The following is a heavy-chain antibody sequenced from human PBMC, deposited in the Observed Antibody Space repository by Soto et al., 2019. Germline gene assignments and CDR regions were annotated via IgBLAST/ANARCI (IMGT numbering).Heavy chain of an antibody. CDR1: GGSFSGYY. V-gene: IGHV4-34*01. J-gene: IGHJ3*02. CDR3: AWGWFGELSKI. Sequence: QVQLQQWGAGLLKPSETLSLTCAVYGGSFSGYYWSWIRQPPGKGLEWIGEINHSGSTNYNPSLKSRVTISVDTSKNQFSLKLSSVTAADTAVYYRAWGWFGELSKIWGQGTMVTVSS. CDR2: INHSGST. D-gene: IGHD3-10*01.